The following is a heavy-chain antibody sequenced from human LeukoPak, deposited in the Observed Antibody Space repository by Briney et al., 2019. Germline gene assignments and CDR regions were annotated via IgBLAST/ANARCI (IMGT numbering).Heavy chain of an antibody. Sequence: PGRSLRLSCAASGFTFSRSGMHWVRHAPGKGLEWVAVISYDGSNKYYADSVKGRFTISRDNSKNTLNLQMNSLRAEDTAVYYCAKDTAMVFGYFDYWGQGTLVTVSS. CDR2: ISYDGSNK. CDR1: GFTFSRSG. D-gene: IGHD5-18*01. V-gene: IGHV3-30*18. CDR3: AKDTAMVFGYFDY. J-gene: IGHJ4*02.